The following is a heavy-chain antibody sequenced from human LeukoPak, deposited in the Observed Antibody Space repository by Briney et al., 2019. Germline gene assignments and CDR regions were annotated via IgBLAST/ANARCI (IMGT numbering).Heavy chain of an antibody. Sequence: GRSLRLSCAASGFTFSSYAMHWVRQAPGEGLEWVAVISYDGSNKYYADSVKGRFTISRDNSKNTLYLQMNSLRAEDTAVYYCARDQSYDFWSGYYNGGTPTFDYWGQGTLVTVSS. V-gene: IGHV3-30-3*01. CDR3: ARDQSYDFWSGYYNGGTPTFDY. CDR2: ISYDGSNK. J-gene: IGHJ4*02. D-gene: IGHD3-3*01. CDR1: GFTFSSYA.